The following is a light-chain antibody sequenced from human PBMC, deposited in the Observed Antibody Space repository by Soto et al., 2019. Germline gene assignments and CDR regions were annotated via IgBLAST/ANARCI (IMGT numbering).Light chain of an antibody. CDR2: RNN. CDR1: NSNIGSKY. V-gene: IGLV1-47*01. CDR3: AAWDDSLSGPA. Sequence: SVLTQPPSASGTPGQRVTISCSGSNSNIGSKYVYWYQQLPGTAPKLLMYRNNQRPSGVPDRVSGSKSGTSASLAISGLRSEDEADYYCAAWDDSLSGPAFGGGTKLTVL. J-gene: IGLJ2*01.